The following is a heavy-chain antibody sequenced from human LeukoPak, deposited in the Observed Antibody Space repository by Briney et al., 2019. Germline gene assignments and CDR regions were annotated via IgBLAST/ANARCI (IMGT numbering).Heavy chain of an antibody. CDR2: IRYDGSNK. CDR1: GFTFNTYG. D-gene: IGHD2-15*01. V-gene: IGHV3-30*02. Sequence: GGSLRLSCAASGFTFNTYGMHWVRQAPGKGLEWVAFIRYDGSNKYYADSVKGRFTISRDNTKNTLYLQMNSLRAEDTAVYYCAKDGGSDPDAFDIWGQGTMVTVSS. CDR3: AKDGGSDPDAFDI. J-gene: IGHJ3*02.